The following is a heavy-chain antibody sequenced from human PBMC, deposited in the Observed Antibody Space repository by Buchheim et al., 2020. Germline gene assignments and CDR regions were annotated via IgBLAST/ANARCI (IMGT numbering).Heavy chain of an antibody. V-gene: IGHV1-24*01. Sequence: KKPGASVKVSCKVSGYTLTELSMHWVRQAPGKGLEWMGGFDPEDGETIYAQKFQGRVTVTEDTSTDTAYMELSSLRSEDTAVYYCATVVVVPAYYGMDVWGQGTT. CDR3: ATVVVVPAYYGMDV. D-gene: IGHD2-2*01. CDR1: GYTLTELS. CDR2: FDPEDGET. J-gene: IGHJ6*02.